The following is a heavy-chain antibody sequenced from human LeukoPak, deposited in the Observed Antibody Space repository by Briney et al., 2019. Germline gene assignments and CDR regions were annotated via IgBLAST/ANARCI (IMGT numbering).Heavy chain of an antibody. Sequence: PGRSLRLSSAASGFTFSSNGMHRVRQAPGKGLKWWTVIWYDGINKYYADSVKVRFTISRDNSKNTLYLHMNSLSAEDTAVYYCAKDTGKYYYYMDVWGKGTTVTVSS. CDR3: AKDTGKYYYYMDV. D-gene: IGHD1-14*01. J-gene: IGHJ6*03. CDR1: GFTFSSNG. CDR2: IWYDGINK. V-gene: IGHV3-33*06.